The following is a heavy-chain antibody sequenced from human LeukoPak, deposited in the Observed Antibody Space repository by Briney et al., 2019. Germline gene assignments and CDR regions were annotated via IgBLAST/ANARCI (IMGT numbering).Heavy chain of an antibody. D-gene: IGHD6-6*01. J-gene: IGHJ4*02. Sequence: GGSLRLSCAASGLAFRSYAMSWVRQAPGKGLEWVSAISGSGDTTDYADSVKGRFTISRDNSKDTLYLQMNSLRAEDTAIYSCARDSNIATRRYYFNSWGQGALVTVSS. CDR1: GLAFRSYA. CDR3: ARDSNIATRRYYFNS. CDR2: ISGSGDTT. V-gene: IGHV3-23*01.